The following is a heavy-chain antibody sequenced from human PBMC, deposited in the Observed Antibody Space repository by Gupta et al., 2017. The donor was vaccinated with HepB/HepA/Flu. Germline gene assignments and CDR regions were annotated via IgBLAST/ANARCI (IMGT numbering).Heavy chain of an antibody. Sequence: QVQLVQSGAEVKNPGASVKAPCKVSGYTITELSMHWVRQAPGKGLDCMGGFDPEAGETIYAQKFHGRVTMTEDTSTDTAYMDLSSLRSEHTAVYYCATRGGVIWFGAALGYLVQGTLVTVSS. J-gene: IGHJ4*02. CDR1: GYTITELS. CDR2: FDPEAGET. V-gene: IGHV1-24*01. D-gene: IGHD3-10*01. CDR3: ATRGGVIWFGAALGY.